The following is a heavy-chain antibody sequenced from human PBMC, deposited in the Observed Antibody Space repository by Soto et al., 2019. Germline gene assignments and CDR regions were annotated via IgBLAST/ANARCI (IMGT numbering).Heavy chain of an antibody. D-gene: IGHD4-4*01. Sequence: GASVKVSCKASGGTFSSYAISWVRQAPGQGLEWMGGIIPIFGTANYAQKFQGRVTITADKSTSTAYMELSSLRSEDTAVYYCATTTVADHLYYYYYGMDVWGQGTTVTVSS. CDR1: GGTFSSYA. V-gene: IGHV1-69*06. CDR2: IIPIFGTA. J-gene: IGHJ6*02. CDR3: ATTTVADHLYYYYYGMDV.